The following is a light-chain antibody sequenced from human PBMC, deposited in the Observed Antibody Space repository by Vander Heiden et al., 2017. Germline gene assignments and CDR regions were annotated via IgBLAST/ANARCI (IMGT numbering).Light chain of an antibody. V-gene: IGKV3-20*01. J-gene: IGKJ4*01. Sequence: EIVLTQSPGTLSLSPGERATLSCRASQSVSSSYLAWYQQKPGQAPRLLIYGASTRATGIPDRFSGSGSGTDFTLTISRLEPEDFAVYYCQQYDSEPPPFIFGAGTKVEIK. CDR1: QSVSSSY. CDR2: GAS. CDR3: QQYDSEPPPFI.